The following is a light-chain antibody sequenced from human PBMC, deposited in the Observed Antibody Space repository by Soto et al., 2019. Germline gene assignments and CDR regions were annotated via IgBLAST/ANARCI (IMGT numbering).Light chain of an antibody. J-gene: IGKJ2*01. Sequence: DIHMDQSPSALSASVGDRVTITCRASQDVSHWSAWYQQKPGQAPKLVIYKASSLESGVPSRFSGRGSGTEFTLTIRDLQPDDFATYYCQHYDSYPYTFGQGTSLEIK. CDR1: QDVSHW. CDR3: QHYDSYPYT. CDR2: KAS. V-gene: IGKV1-5*03.